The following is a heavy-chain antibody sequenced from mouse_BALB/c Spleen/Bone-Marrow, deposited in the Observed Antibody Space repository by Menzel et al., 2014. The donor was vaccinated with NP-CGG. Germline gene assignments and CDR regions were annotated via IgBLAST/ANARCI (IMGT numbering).Heavy chain of an antibody. CDR1: GYTFTSYY. CDR2: INPSNGGT. V-gene: IGHV1S81*02. J-gene: IGHJ2*01. D-gene: IGHD2-4*01. Sequence: VKLVESGAELVKPGASVKLSCKASGYTFTSYYMYWVKRRPGQGLEWIGEINPSNGGTNFNEKFKSKATLTVDKSSSTAYMQLSSLTSEDSAVYYCTRSTMITYFDYGGQGTTLTVSS. CDR3: TRSTMITYFDY.